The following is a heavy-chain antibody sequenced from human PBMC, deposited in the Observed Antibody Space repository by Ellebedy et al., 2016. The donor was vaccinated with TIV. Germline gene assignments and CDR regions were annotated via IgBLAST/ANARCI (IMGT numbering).Heavy chain of an antibody. J-gene: IGHJ3*02. CDR3: ARPLLRYFDNAFDI. V-gene: IGHV3-74*01. CDR2: INSGGSST. D-gene: IGHD3-9*01. CDR1: GFTFSSYW. Sequence: GESLKISCAASGFTFSSYWMHWVRQAPGKGLVWVSRINSGGSSTSYADSVKGRFTMSRDNAKNTLYLQMNSLRAEDTAVYYCARPLLRYFDNAFDIWGQGTMVTVSS.